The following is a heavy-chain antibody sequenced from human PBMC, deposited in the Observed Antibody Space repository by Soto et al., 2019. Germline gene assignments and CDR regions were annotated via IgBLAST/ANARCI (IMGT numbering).Heavy chain of an antibody. CDR2: IYYRGST. J-gene: IGHJ5*02. CDR1: GGSISSGDYY. CDR3: ARERPDGSRLDP. D-gene: IGHD6-13*01. Sequence: QVQLQKSGPGLVKPSQTLSLTCTVSGGSISSGDYYWSWIRQPQGKGMEWIGYIYYRGSTYYNPSLKSRVTISVDTSKNQFSLKLSSVTAADTAVYYCARERPDGSRLDPWGQGTLVTVSS. V-gene: IGHV4-30-4*01.